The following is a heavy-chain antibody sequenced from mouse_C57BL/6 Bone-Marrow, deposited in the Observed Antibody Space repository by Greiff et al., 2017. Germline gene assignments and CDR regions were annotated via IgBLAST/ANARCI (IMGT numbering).Heavy chain of an antibody. CDR3: TRFYYDSTPFAY. D-gene: IGHD2-4*01. Sequence: VQLQQSGTVLARPGASVKMSCKTSGYTFTSYWMHWVKQRPGQGLEWIGAIYPGNSDTSYNQKFKGKAKLTAVTSASTAYMELSSLTNEDSAVYYCTRFYYDSTPFAYWGQGTLVTVSA. V-gene: IGHV1-5*01. J-gene: IGHJ3*01. CDR2: IYPGNSDT. CDR1: GYTFTSYW.